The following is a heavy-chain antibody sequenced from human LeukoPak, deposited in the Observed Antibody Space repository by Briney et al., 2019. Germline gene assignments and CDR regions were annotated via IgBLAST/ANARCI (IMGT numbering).Heavy chain of an antibody. CDR3: AKLGAYSSSWYGFCDY. V-gene: IGHV5-51*01. CDR2: IYPNDSDT. CDR1: EYSFPNYC. Sequence: GESLKISCKHSEYSFPNYCIGWVRQMPGKGLEWMGIIYPNDSDTRYSPSFQGQVTISVDKSISTAYLQWSSLKASDTAMYYCAKLGAYSSSWYGFCDYWGQGTLVTVSS. D-gene: IGHD6-13*01. J-gene: IGHJ4*02.